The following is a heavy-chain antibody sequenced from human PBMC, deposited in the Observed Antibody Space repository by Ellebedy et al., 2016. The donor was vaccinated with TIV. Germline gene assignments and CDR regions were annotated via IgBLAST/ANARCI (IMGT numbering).Heavy chain of an antibody. D-gene: IGHD1-26*01. CDR3: AADLASVGQ. Sequence: AASVKVSCKASGGSFSSYVIRWVRQAPGHGLEWMGGIIPVLETPNYAQKFQGRLTVSADKSTNTAYMELSSLTSEDTAVYYCAADLASVGQWGQGTLVIVSS. V-gene: IGHV1-69*10. J-gene: IGHJ1*01. CDR2: IIPVLETP. CDR1: GGSFSSYV.